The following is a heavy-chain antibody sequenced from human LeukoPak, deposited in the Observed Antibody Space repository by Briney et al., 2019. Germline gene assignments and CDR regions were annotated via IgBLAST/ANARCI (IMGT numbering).Heavy chain of an antibody. Sequence: GRSLRLSCAASGFTFSNYAMHWVRQAPGKGLEWVSVISYDGSKTHYADSVKGRFTISRYNSENTLYMQMNSLRLEDTDMYYCEKGKNRGEGGYWGQGAVVTVSS. CDR1: GFTFSNYA. CDR2: ISYDGSKT. J-gene: IGHJ4*02. D-gene: IGHD4-17*01. V-gene: IGHV3-30-3*01. CDR3: EKGKNRGEGGY.